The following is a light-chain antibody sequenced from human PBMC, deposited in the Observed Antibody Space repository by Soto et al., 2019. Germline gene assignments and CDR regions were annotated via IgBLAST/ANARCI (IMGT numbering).Light chain of an antibody. CDR3: QQRINGATP. V-gene: IGKV3-11*01. J-gene: IGKJ5*01. CDR1: QSVSSY. Sequence: GDSAIIKRRASQSVSSYLAWYQQKPGQAPRLLIYEASNRATGIPSRFSGSGSGTDITHTTCNLGPGAFQAYYSQQRINGATPSGQGTRLEIK. CDR2: EAS.